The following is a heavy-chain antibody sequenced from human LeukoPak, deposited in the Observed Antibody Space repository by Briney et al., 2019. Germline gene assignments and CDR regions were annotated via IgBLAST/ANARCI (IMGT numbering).Heavy chain of an antibody. D-gene: IGHD1-1*01. CDR3: VININWSFGS. CDR2: IKPDGSNE. CDR1: GFMFSNNS. J-gene: IGHJ4*02. V-gene: IGHV3-7*01. Sequence: PGGSLRLSCGASGFMFSNNSMSWVRQAPGKGLEWMTNIKPDGSNEYYADSVKGRFTISRDNAKNSLYLHMNSLRVEDTAIYYCVININWSFGSWGQGDVVIVSS.